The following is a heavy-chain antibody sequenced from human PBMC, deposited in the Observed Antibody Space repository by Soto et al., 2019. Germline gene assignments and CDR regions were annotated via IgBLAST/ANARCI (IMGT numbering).Heavy chain of an antibody. D-gene: IGHD6-13*01. Sequence: QVQLVQSGAEVKKPGASVKVSCKASGYTFTSYAMHWARQAPGQRLEWMGWINAGNGNTKYSQKFQGRVTITRDTSASTAYMELSSLRSEDTAVYYCARGDSSSWYWFDPWGQGTLVTVSS. CDR2: INAGNGNT. J-gene: IGHJ5*02. CDR1: GYTFTSYA. V-gene: IGHV1-3*01. CDR3: ARGDSSSWYWFDP.